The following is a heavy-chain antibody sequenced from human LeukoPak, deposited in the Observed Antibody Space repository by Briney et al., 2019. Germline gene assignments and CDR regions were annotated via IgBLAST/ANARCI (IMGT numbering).Heavy chain of an antibody. J-gene: IGHJ3*02. CDR3: ARGVGANDDAFDI. D-gene: IGHD1-26*01. CDR1: GASISSYY. CDR2: IYYSGST. Sequence: SETLSLTCTVSGASISSYYWSWIRQPPGKGLGWIGYIYYSGSTNYNPSLKSRVTISVDTSKNQFSLKLSSVTAADTAVYYCARGVGANDDAFDIWGQGTMVTVSS. V-gene: IGHV4-59*01.